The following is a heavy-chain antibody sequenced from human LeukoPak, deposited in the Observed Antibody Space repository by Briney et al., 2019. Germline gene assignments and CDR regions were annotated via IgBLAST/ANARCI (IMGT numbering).Heavy chain of an antibody. Sequence: SETLSLTCGVSDGSISSYYLTWIRQPPGKGLDWIGYMHYSGSTNYNPSLKSRVTISVDTSKNQFSLRLSSVTAADTAVYYCARETSQKGAHYMDVWGKGTTATISS. J-gene: IGHJ6*03. CDR3: ARETSQKGAHYMDV. CDR1: DGSISSYY. V-gene: IGHV4-59*01. D-gene: IGHD3-16*01. CDR2: MHYSGST.